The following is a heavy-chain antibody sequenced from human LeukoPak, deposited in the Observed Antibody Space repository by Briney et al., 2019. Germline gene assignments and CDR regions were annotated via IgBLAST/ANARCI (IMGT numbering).Heavy chain of an antibody. D-gene: IGHD3-22*01. J-gene: IGHJ4*02. CDR1: GGSISSGGYS. CDR2: IYHSGST. Sequence: SETLSLTCAVSGGSISSGGYSGSWLRQPPGKGLEWSAYIYHSGSTYYHPSLKSRVTISVDRSKNPFSLKLSSVTAADTAVYYCAARSYSSGYSVWGQGTLVTVSS. V-gene: IGHV4-30-2*01. CDR3: AARSYSSGYSV.